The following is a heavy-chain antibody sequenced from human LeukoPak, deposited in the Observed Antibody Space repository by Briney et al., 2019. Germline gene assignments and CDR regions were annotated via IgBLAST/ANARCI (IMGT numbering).Heavy chain of an antibody. CDR2: ISYDGSNK. CDR3: ARVTWIQLWALDY. V-gene: IGHV3-30-3*01. J-gene: IGHJ4*02. Sequence: PGGSLRLSCAASGFTFSSYAMHWVRQAPGKGLEWVAVISYDGSNKYYADSVKGRFTISRDNSKNTLYLQMNSLRAEDTAVYYCARVTWIQLWALDYWGQGTLVTVSS. CDR1: GFTFSSYA. D-gene: IGHD5-18*01.